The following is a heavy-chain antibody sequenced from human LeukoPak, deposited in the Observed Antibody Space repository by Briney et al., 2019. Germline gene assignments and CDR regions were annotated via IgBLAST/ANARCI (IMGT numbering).Heavy chain of an antibody. CDR1: GFTVSSNY. D-gene: IGHD1-1*01. J-gene: IGHJ4*02. CDR2: IHSVGDT. Sequence: GGSLRLSCKGSGFTVSSNYMSWVRQAPGKGLEWVSIIHSVGDTFYADSVKGRFTISRDNSNNMVYLQMNSLTVEDTAVYYCARQGTGLDYWGQGTLVTVSS. CDR3: ARQGTGLDY. V-gene: IGHV3-53*01.